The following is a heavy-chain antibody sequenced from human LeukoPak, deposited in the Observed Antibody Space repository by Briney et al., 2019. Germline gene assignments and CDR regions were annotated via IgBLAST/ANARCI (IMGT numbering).Heavy chain of an antibody. CDR3: ARDETGVGSGGIDF. D-gene: IGHD2-8*02. CDR1: GFTFNTYW. Sequence: GGSLRLSCTASGFTFNTYWMGWVRQAPGKGLVWVAYISSGGSTIYYADSVRGRFTISRDSARNSLYLQMNSLRDEDTAVYYCARDETGVGSGGIDFWGQGTLVTVSS. J-gene: IGHJ4*02. V-gene: IGHV3-48*02. CDR2: ISSGGSTI.